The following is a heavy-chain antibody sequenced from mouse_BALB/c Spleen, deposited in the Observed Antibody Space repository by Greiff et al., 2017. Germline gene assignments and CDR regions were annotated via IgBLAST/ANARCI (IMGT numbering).Heavy chain of an antibody. CDR2: ISSGSSTI. J-gene: IGHJ2*01. CDR1: GFTFSSFG. CDR3: ARGGGLRLRVFDY. Sequence: EVMLVESGGGLVQPGGSRKLSCAASGFTFSSFGMHWVRQAPEKGLEWVAYISSGSSTIYYADTVKGRFTISRDNPKNTLFLQMTSLRSEDTAMYYCARGGGLRLRVFDYWGQGTTLTVSS. D-gene: IGHD2-4*01. V-gene: IGHV5-17*02.